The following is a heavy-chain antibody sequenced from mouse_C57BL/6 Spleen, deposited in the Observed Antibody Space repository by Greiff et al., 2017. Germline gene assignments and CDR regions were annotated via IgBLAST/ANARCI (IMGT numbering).Heavy chain of an antibody. Sequence: DVMLVESGGGLVKPGASLKLSCAASGFTFSSYAMSWVRQTPEQRLEWVATISDGGGYTYYPDNLKGRFTISRDNAKNNLYLQMSHLKSEDTAMYYCARGFTTVVATPFDYWGQGTTLTVSS. CDR1: GFTFSSYA. V-gene: IGHV5-4*03. D-gene: IGHD1-1*01. J-gene: IGHJ2*01. CDR3: ARGFTTVVATPFDY. CDR2: ISDGGGYT.